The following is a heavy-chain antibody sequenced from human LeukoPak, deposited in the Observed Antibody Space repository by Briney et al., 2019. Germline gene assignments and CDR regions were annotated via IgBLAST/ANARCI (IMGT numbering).Heavy chain of an antibody. CDR2: IYTSGST. CDR1: GGSIISYY. CDR3: ARDRLETAYCSSTSCYIMDV. J-gene: IGHJ6*03. D-gene: IGHD2-2*01. V-gene: IGHV4-4*07. Sequence: SGTPSLTCTGSGGSIISYYWSWIRQPAGKGLEGIGRIYTSGSTNYNPSLESRVTMSVDTSKNQFSLKLSSVTAADTAVYYCARDRLETAYCSSTSCYIMDVWGKGTTVTVSS.